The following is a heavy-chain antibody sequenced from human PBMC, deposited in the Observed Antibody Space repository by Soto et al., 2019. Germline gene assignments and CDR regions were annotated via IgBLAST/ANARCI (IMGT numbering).Heavy chain of an antibody. V-gene: IGHV3-21*01. J-gene: IGHJ6*02. CDR1: GLTFSSYS. Sequence: PGGSLRLSCAASGLTFSSYSMNWVRQAPGKGLEWVSSISSSSSYIYYADSVKGRFTISRDNAKNSLYLQMNSLRAEDTAVYYCARDTGFGELYYYYGMDVWGQGTTVTVSS. CDR3: ARDTGFGELYYYYGMDV. CDR2: ISSSSSYI. D-gene: IGHD3-10*01.